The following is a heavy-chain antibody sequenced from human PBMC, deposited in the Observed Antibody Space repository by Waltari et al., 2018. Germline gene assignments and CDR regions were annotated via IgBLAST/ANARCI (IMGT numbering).Heavy chain of an antibody. CDR1: GFTFTSYA. J-gene: IGHJ4*02. CDR3: AKGETTGWYRCFDY. D-gene: IGHD6-19*01. Sequence: EVQLVDSGGDLTQPGGSLRLSCVASGFTFTSYAMSWVRQVPGKGLEWVSIIIASGHITYYSDSVKGRFSISRDNSKNTVYLQMDSLRAEDTAVYHCAKGETTGWYRCFDYWGQGTQVTVSS. CDR2: IIASGHIT. V-gene: IGHV3-23*04.